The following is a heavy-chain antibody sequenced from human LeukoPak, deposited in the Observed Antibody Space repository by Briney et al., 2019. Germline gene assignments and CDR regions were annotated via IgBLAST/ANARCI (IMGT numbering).Heavy chain of an antibody. J-gene: IGHJ3*02. CDR1: GFTFSSYS. V-gene: IGHV3-21*01. CDR2: ISSSSRYI. D-gene: IGHD2-15*01. Sequence: GGSLRLSCAASGFTFSSYSMNWVRQAPGKGLEWVSSISSSSRYIYYADSVKGRFTISRDNAKNSLYLQMNSLRAGDTAVYYCARELDCSGGSCYANAFDIWGQGTMVTVSS. CDR3: ARELDCSGGSCYANAFDI.